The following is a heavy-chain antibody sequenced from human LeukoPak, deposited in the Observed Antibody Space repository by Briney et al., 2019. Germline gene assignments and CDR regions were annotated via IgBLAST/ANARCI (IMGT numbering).Heavy chain of an antibody. V-gene: IGHV3-74*01. CDR2: INSGGSST. Sequence: GGSLRLSCAASGFTFSSYWMHWVRQAPGKGLVWVSRINSGGSSTNYADSVKGRFTISRDNAKNTLYLQMNSLRAEDTAVYYCARELSRYDWNYRDWGQGTLVTVSS. J-gene: IGHJ4*02. D-gene: IGHD1-7*01. CDR3: ARELSRYDWNYRD. CDR1: GFTFSSYW.